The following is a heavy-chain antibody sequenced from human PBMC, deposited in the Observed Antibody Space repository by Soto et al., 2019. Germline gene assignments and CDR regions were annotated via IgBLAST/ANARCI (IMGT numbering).Heavy chain of an antibody. J-gene: IGHJ6*03. CDR1: GFTFSSYA. CDR2: ISGSGGST. CDR3: AKANDYYGSGSYYTPFDYYYMDV. D-gene: IGHD3-10*01. V-gene: IGHV3-23*01. Sequence: GGSLRLSCAASGFTFSSYAMSWVRQAPGKGLEWVSAISGSGGSTYYADSVKGRFTISRDNSKNTLYLQMNSLRAEDTAVYYCAKANDYYGSGSYYTPFDYYYMDVWGKGTTVTVSS.